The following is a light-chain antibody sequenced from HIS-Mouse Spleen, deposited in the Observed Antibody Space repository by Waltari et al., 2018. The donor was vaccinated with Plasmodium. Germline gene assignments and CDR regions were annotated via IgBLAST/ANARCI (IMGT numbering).Light chain of an antibody. CDR1: ALPKPY. Sequence: SYELPQPPSVSVSPGQTARITCSGDALPKPYAYWYQQKPGQAPVLVIYKDSERPSGIPERFSGSSSGTTVTLTISGVQAEDEADYYCQSADSSGTYRVFGGGTKLTVL. CDR3: QSADSSGTYRV. CDR2: KDS. V-gene: IGLV3-25*03. J-gene: IGLJ2*01.